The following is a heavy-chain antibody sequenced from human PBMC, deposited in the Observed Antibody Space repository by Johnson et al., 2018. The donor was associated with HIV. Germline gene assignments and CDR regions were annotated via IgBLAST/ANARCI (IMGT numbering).Heavy chain of an antibody. CDR3: ARDGRDLVTRGAFDI. J-gene: IGHJ3*02. CDR1: GFTVSRNY. V-gene: IGHV3-66*02. D-gene: IGHD5-18*01. Sequence: VQLVESGGGLVQPGGSLRLSCAASGFTVSRNYMSWVRQAPGKGLEWVSLIFSVGNTYYADSVKGRFTISRDNSNNMVYLQMDSLRPEDTAVYYCARDGRDLVTRGAFDIWGRGTIVTVSS. CDR2: IFSVGNT.